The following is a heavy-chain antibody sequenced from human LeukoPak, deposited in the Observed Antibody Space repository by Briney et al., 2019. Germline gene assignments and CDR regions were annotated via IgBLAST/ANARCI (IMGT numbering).Heavy chain of an antibody. CDR1: GGAFSSYT. J-gene: IGHJ5*02. CDR3: ARDPGWFDP. Sequence: SVKVSCKAAGGAFSSYTISWVRQAPGQGLEWMGRIIPILGIANYAQKFQGRVTITADKSTSTAYMELSSLRSEDTAVYYCARDPGWFDPWGQGTLVTVSS. V-gene: IGHV1-69*04. CDR2: IIPILGIA.